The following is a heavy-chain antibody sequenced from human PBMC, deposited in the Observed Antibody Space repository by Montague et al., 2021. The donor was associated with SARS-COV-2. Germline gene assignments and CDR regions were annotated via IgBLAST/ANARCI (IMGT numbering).Heavy chain of an antibody. CDR2: IYHSGST. CDR1: GGSISSSNW. CDR3: ARDRRSWFPPYYYGMDV. D-gene: IGHD6-13*01. V-gene: IGHV4-4*02. J-gene: IGHJ6*02. Sequence: SETLSLTCAVSGGSISSSNWWSWVRQPPGKGLEWIGGIYHSGSTNYNPSLKSRATISVDKSKDQFSLKLSSVTAADTAVYYCARDRRSWFPPYYYGMDVWGQGTTVTVSS.